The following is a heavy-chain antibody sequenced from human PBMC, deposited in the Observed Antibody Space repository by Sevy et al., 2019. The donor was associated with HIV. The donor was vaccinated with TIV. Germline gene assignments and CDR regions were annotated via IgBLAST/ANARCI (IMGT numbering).Heavy chain of an antibody. V-gene: IGHV3-74*01. CDR1: GITFSSSW. CDR3: ARDKNYAMDV. J-gene: IGHJ6*02. CDR2: ISSDGSNT. Sequence: GGSLRLSCAASGITFSSSWMHWVRQGPGRGLVWVSHISSDGSNTRYAHSVKGRFTISRDNAKNMVYLQMNRLRAEDTAIYYCARDKNYAMDVRGQGTTVTVSS.